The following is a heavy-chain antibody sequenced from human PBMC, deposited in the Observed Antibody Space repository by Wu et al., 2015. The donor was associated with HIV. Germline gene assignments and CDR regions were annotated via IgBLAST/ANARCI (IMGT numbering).Heavy chain of an antibody. Sequence: QVQLEQSGAEVKKPGASVKVSCKASGHTFIGYYLHWVRQAPGQGLEWMGWINPNNDATNYAQKFQGRVTMTRDTSITTAYMELRRLRSDDTAMYYCASGTLRFSPHYYYYMDVWGKGTTVTVSS. J-gene: IGHJ6*03. CDR1: GHTFIGYY. V-gene: IGHV1-2*02. CDR2: INPNNDAT. D-gene: IGHD3-3*01. CDR3: ASGTLRFSPHYYYYMDV.